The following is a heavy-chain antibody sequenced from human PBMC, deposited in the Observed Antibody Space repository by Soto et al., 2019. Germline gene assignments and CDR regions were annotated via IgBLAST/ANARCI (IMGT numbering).Heavy chain of an antibody. V-gene: IGHV5-51*01. D-gene: IGHD6-6*01. CDR3: ARDTGMEYSSSSGYYYGMDV. CDR1: GYSFTSYW. Sequence: GESLKISCKGSGYSFTSYWIGWVRQMPGKGLEWMGIIYPGDSDTRYSPSFQGQVTTSADKSISTAYLQWSSLKASDTAMYYCARDTGMEYSSSSGYYYGMDVWGQGTTVTVSS. CDR2: IYPGDSDT. J-gene: IGHJ6*02.